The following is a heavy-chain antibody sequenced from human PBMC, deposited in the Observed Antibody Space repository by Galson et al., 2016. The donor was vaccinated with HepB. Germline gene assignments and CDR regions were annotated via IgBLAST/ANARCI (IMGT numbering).Heavy chain of an antibody. V-gene: IGHV3-7*01. CDR2: INQHGSEK. CDR3: ARDTTFGVVTGLFP. J-gene: IGHJ5*02. CDR1: GFPFTTFW. D-gene: IGHD3-3*01. Sequence: SLRLSCAASGFPFTTFWMIWIRQAPGEGLEWVANINQHGSEKYYLDSVKGRFTISRDNTKNLLFLQMNSLRAEDTAVYYCARDTTFGVVTGLFPWGQGALVTVSS.